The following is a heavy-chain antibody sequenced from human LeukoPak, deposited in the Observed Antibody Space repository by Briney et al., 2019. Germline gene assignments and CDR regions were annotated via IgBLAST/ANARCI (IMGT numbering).Heavy chain of an antibody. CDR1: GYTFTSYD. CDR2: MNPNSGNT. Sequence: ASVKVSCKASGYTFTSYDINWVRQATGQGLEWMGWMNPNSGNTGYAQKFQGRVTITRNTSISTAYMELSSLRSEDTAVYYCARGNDFWSGYSLYYMDVWGKGTTVTVSS. CDR3: ARGNDFWSGYSLYYMDV. J-gene: IGHJ6*03. D-gene: IGHD3-3*01. V-gene: IGHV1-8*03.